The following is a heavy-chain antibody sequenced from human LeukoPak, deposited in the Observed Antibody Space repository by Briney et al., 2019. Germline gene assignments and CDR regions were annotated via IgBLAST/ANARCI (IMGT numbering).Heavy chain of an antibody. CDR1: GFTFRNYG. Sequence: GGSLGISCAASGFTFRNYGMHLVLMAPGKGLKWMAGIRDDGSIKYYVDSVKGRFTVSRDNSKNTLYLQMNSLRAEDTAVYYCAKDVNVGGDYFDYWGQGTLVTVSS. J-gene: IGHJ4*02. V-gene: IGHV3-30*02. D-gene: IGHD3-10*01. CDR2: IRDDGSIK. CDR3: AKDVNVGGDYFDY.